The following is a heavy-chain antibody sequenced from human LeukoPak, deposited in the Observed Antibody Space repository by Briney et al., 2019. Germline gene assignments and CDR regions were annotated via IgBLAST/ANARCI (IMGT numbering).Heavy chain of an antibody. CDR1: GGSIINHY. V-gene: IGHV4-4*07. D-gene: IGHD6-19*01. CDR2: IYSSGSA. J-gene: IGHJ5*01. Sequence: PSETLSLTCIVSGGSIINHYWSWIRQPAGKGLEWIGRIYSSGSANYSPSLKSRVSMSIDTSNNHFSLNLTSVTAADTALYFCARDVRYASGWSTPESWGQGTLVTVSS. CDR3: ARDVRYASGWSTPES.